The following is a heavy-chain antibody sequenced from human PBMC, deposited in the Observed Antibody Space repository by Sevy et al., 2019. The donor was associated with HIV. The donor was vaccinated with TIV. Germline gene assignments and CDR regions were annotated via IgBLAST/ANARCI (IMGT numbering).Heavy chain of an antibody. Sequence: GGSLRLSCAASGFSFSGSAMHWVRQASGKGLEWVGRIRSKANSYATAYAASVKGRFTISRDDSKNTAYLQMNSLKTEDTAVYYCTSRTVTNDAFDIWGQGTMVTVSS. CDR3: TSRTVTNDAFDI. CDR1: GFSFSGSA. J-gene: IGHJ3*02. D-gene: IGHD4-17*01. V-gene: IGHV3-73*01. CDR2: IRSKANSYAT.